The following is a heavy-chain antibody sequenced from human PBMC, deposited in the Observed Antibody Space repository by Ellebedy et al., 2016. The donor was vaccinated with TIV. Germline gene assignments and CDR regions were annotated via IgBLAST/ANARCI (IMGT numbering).Heavy chain of an antibody. CDR1: GGSISSGGYS. CDR2: IYHSGST. V-gene: IGHV4-30-2*01. CDR3: ARGFAAVPSGYYYVDDY. Sequence: SETLSLXXAVSGGSISSGGYSWSWIRQPPGKGLEWIGYIYHSGSTYYNPSLKSRVTISVDTSKNQFSLKLSSVTAADTAVYYCARGFAAVPSGYYYVDDYWGQGTLVTVSS. J-gene: IGHJ4*02. D-gene: IGHD3-22*01.